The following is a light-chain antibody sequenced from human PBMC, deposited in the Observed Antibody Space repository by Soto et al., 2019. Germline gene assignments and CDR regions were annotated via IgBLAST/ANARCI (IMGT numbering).Light chain of an antibody. CDR1: QGIRND. CDR3: QQYSDSSGA. J-gene: IGKJ1*01. Sequence: AIQMTHSPSSLSASVGDRVTITCRASQGIRNDLGWYQQKPGKAPKLLIYAASSLQSGVPSRFSGSGSGTDFTLTISSLQPDDFATYYCQQYSDSSGAFGQGTKVDIK. V-gene: IGKV1-6*01. CDR2: AAS.